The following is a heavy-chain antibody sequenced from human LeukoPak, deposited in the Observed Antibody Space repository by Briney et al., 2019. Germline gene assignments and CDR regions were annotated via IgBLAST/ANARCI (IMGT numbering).Heavy chain of an antibody. J-gene: IGHJ4*02. CDR3: ARDDLSGSGSPLDY. CDR1: GFTVSSNY. V-gene: IGHV3-66*01. Sequence: PGGSLRLSCAASGFTVSSNYMSWVRQAPGKGLEWVSVIYSGGSTYYADSVKGRFTISRDNSKNTLYLQMNSLRAEDTAVYYCARDDLSGSGSPLDYWGQGTLVTVSS. D-gene: IGHD3-10*01. CDR2: IYSGGST.